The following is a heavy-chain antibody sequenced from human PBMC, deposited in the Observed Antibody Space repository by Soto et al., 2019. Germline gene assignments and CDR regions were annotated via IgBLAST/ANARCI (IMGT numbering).Heavy chain of an antibody. J-gene: IGHJ4*02. D-gene: IGHD3-22*01. CDR1: GFTFSSYS. V-gene: IGHV3-21*01. CDR2: ISSSSSYI. Sequence: EVQLVESGGGLVKPGGSLRLSCAASGFTFSSYSMNWVRQAPGKGLEWVSSISSSSSYIYYADSVKGRFTISRDNAKNSLYLQMNSLRAEAAAVYYCGRLTSYGSSGYYCYWGQGTLVTVSS. CDR3: GRLTSYGSSGYYCY.